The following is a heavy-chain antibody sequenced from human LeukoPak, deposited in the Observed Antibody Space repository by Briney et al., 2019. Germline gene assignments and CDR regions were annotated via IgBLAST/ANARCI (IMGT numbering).Heavy chain of an antibody. D-gene: IGHD3-22*01. V-gene: IGHV4-30-4*01. CDR1: GGSISSGDYY. J-gene: IGHJ6*02. Sequence: PSETLSLTCTVSGGSISSGDYYWSWIRQPPGKGLGWIGYIYYSGSTYYNPSLKSRVTISVDTSKNQFSLKLSSVTAADTAVYYCARDRDYYDSSGYQVAHYYYGMDVWGQGTTVTVSS. CDR3: ARDRDYYDSSGYQVAHYYYGMDV. CDR2: IYYSGST.